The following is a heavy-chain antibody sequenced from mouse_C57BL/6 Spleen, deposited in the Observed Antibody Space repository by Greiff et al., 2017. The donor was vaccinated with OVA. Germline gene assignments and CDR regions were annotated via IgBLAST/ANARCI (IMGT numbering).Heavy chain of an antibody. D-gene: IGHD1-1*02. V-gene: IGHV5-6*01. CDR3: TKQEGSRWYFDV. CDR1: GFTFSSYG. Sequence: EVMLVESGGDFVKPGGSLKLSCAASGFTFSSYGMSWVRQTPDKRLEWVATISTGGSCTYYPDSVKGRFTISRDNAKNTPYLQMSRLEAEDADKYYRTKQEGSRWYFDVWGTGTTLTVAS. CDR2: ISTGGSCT. J-gene: IGHJ1*03.